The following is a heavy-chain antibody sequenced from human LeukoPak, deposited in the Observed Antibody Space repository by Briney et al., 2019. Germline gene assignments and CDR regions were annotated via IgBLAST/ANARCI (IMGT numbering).Heavy chain of an antibody. D-gene: IGHD3-22*01. V-gene: IGHV3-11*04. CDR2: ISNDSVDK. CDR1: GFSFSDYY. Sequence: GGALRLSCVGSGFSFSDYYMSWIRQAPGRGLEWVSYISNDSVDKYYVDSVRGRFTISRDNAKKSMYLQMSGLRVEDTAVYYCAKDDDYDSSHLWGQGTLVTVSS. CDR3: AKDDDYDSSHL. J-gene: IGHJ4*02.